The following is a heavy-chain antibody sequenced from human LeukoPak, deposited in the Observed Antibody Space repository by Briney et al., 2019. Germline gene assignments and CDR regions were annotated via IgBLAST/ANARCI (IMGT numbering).Heavy chain of an antibody. D-gene: IGHD3-22*01. CDR2: ISAYNGNT. V-gene: IGHV1-18*01. CDR3: ARDLFPSYYYDSSGYPSGY. CDR1: GYTFTSYG. Sequence: ASVKVSCKASGYTFTSYGISWVRQAPGQGLEWMGWISAYNGNTNYAQKLQGRVTMTTDTSTSIAYMELRSLRSDDTAVYYCARDLFPSYYYDSSGYPSGYWGQGTLVTVSS. J-gene: IGHJ4*02.